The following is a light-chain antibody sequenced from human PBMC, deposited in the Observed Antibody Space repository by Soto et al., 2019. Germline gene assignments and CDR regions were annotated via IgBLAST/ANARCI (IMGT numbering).Light chain of an antibody. V-gene: IGLV1-44*01. CDR1: NSNIGTNT. Sequence: QAVVTQPPSASGTPGQRVTISRSGSNSNIGTNTVNWYQHLPGSATKLLIYSNNQRPSGVPDRFSGSKSGTSASLAFSWLQPDDEADYYCEAWDGSLNVVLFGGGTKLTVL. J-gene: IGLJ2*01. CDR2: SNN. CDR3: EAWDGSLNVVL.